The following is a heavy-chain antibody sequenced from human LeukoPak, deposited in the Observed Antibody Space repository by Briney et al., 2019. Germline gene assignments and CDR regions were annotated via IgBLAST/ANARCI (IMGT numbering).Heavy chain of an antibody. V-gene: IGHV6-1*01. CDR2: TYYRSKWYN. Sequence: SQTLSLTCAISGDSVSSNSAAWSWIRQSPSRGLEWLGRTYYRSKWYNDYAVSVKSRITINPDTSKNQFSPRFDSVAPEDTAVYYCARDEEKNGGACEIWGQRTGVAVSS. CDR1: GDSVSSNSAA. CDR3: ARDEEKNGGACEI. D-gene: IGHD4-23*01. J-gene: IGHJ3*02.